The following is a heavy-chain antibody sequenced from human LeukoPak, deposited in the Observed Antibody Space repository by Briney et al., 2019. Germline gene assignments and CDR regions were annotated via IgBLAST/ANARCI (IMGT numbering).Heavy chain of an antibody. CDR1: GYTFTSYA. CDR2: INTNTGNP. D-gene: IGHD4-17*01. CDR3: ARDKRFLSRALGSYGATWPY. Sequence: ASVKVSCTASGYTFTSYAMNWVRQAPGQGLEWMGWINTNTGNPTYAQGFTGRFVFSLDTSVSTAYLQISSLKAEDTAVYYCARDKRFLSRALGSYGATWPYWGQGTLVTVSS. V-gene: IGHV7-4-1*02. J-gene: IGHJ4*02.